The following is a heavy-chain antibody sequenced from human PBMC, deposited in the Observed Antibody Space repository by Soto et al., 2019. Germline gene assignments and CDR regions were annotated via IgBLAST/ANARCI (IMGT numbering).Heavy chain of an antibody. J-gene: IGHJ4*02. CDR1: GYNLTELS. Sequence: ASVKDSCKVSGYNLTELSMHWVRQAPGKGLEWMGGFDPEDGETIYAQKFQGRVTMTEDTSTNTAYMKPSSLRSEDTAVSYSASKSIVAADSGLYYYWGQGTLVTVSS. CDR2: FDPEDGET. CDR3: ASKSIVAADSGLYYY. V-gene: IGHV1-24*01. D-gene: IGHD6-13*01.